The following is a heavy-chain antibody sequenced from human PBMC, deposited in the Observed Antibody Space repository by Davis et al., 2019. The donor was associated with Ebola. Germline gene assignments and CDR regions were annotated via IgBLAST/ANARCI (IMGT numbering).Heavy chain of an antibody. Sequence: GESLKISCAASGFTFSSYAMSWVRQAPGKGLEWVSAISGSGGSTYYADSVKGRFTISRDNSKNTLYLQMNSLGAEDTAVYYCAKKSGYYGSGSQYYFDYWGQGTLVTVSS. D-gene: IGHD3-10*01. CDR3: AKKSGYYGSGSQYYFDY. V-gene: IGHV3-23*01. J-gene: IGHJ4*02. CDR1: GFTFSSYA. CDR2: ISGSGGST.